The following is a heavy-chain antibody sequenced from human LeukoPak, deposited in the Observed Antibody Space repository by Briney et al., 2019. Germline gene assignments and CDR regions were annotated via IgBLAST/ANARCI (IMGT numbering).Heavy chain of an antibody. CDR3: ARRWDSSSWYGLDP. CDR1: GGSISSYY. D-gene: IGHD6-13*01. J-gene: IGHJ5*02. CDR2: IYYSGST. V-gene: IGHV4-59*08. Sequence: SETLSLTCTVSGGSISSYYWSWIRQPPGKGLEWIGYIYYSGSTNYNPSLKSRVTISVDTSKNQFSLKLSSVTAADTAVYYCARRWDSSSWYGLDPWGQGTLVTVTS.